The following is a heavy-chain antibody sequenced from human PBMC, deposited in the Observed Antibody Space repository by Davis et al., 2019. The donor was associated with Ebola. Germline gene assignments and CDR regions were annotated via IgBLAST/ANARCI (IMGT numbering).Heavy chain of an antibody. CDR3: ARDDIVVVPAAALFYSYYGMDV. CDR2: ISGSGGST. CDR1: GFTFSSYA. V-gene: IGHV3-23*01. J-gene: IGHJ6*02. Sequence: PGGSLRLSCAASGFTFSSYAMSWVRQAPGKGLEWVSAISGSGGSTYYADSVKGRFTISRDNSKNTLYLQMNSLRAEDTAVYYCARDDIVVVPAAALFYSYYGMDVWGQGTTVTVSS. D-gene: IGHD2-2*01.